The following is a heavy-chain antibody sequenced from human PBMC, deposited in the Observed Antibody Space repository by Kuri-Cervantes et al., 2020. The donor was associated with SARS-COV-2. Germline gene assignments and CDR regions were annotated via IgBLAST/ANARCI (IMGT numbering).Heavy chain of an antibody. Sequence: SETLSLXCTVSGXSXSSSSYYWGWTPQPPGXGLEXIGSIYYSGSTYYNPSLXXRVTISVXTXXNQFSXXLSSVTAAXXXVYYXARRGXYYYFDYWGQGTLVTVSS. CDR3: ARRGXYYYFDY. CDR1: GXSXSSSSYY. J-gene: IGHJ4*02. D-gene: IGHD3-10*01. CDR2: IYYSGST. V-gene: IGHV4-39*01.